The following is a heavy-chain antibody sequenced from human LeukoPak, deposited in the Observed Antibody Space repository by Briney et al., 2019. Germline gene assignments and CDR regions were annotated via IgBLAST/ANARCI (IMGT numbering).Heavy chain of an antibody. J-gene: IGHJ4*02. Sequence: ASVKVSCKASGYTFTSYGISWVRQAPGQGLEWMGWISAYNGNTNYAQKLQGRVTMTTDTSTSTAYMELRSLRSDDTAVYYCARDPTDIVVVVAAPDYWGQGTLVTVSS. CDR3: ARDPTDIVVVVAAPDY. D-gene: IGHD2-15*01. V-gene: IGHV1-18*01. CDR1: GYTFTSYG. CDR2: ISAYNGNT.